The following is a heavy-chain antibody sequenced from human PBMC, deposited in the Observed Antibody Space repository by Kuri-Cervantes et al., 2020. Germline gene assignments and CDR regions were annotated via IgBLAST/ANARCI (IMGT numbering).Heavy chain of an antibody. CDR3: AEHRDYYDSSGYLIGWFDP. CDR2: IYYSGST. Sequence: GSLRLSCTVSGGSVSSGSYYWSWIRQPPGKGLEWIGYIYYSGSTNYNPSLKSRVTISVDTSKNQFSLKLSSVTAADTAVYYCAEHRDYYDSSGYLIGWFDPWGQGTLVTVSS. V-gene: IGHV4-61*01. D-gene: IGHD3-22*01. J-gene: IGHJ5*02. CDR1: GGSVSSGSYY.